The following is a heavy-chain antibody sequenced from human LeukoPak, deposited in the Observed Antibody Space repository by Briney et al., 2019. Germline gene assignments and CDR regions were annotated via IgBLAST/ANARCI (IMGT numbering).Heavy chain of an antibody. V-gene: IGHV3-21*01. J-gene: IGHJ4*02. CDR3: ARDRSIVGAADFDY. CDR1: GFTFSSYW. D-gene: IGHD1-26*01. Sequence: GGSLRLSCTVSGFTFSSYWMNWVRQAPGKGLEWVSSISSSSSYIYYADSVKGRFTISRDNAKNSLYLQMNSLRGEDTAVYYCARDRSIVGAADFDYWGQGTLVTVSS. CDR2: ISSSSSYI.